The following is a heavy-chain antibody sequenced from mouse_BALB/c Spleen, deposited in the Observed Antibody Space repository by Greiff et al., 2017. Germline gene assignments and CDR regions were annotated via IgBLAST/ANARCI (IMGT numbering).Heavy chain of an antibody. V-gene: IGHV1-80*01. Sequence: QVQLKESGAELVRPGSSVKISCKASGYAFSSYWMNWVKQRPGQGLEWIGQIYPGDGDTNYNGKFKGKATLTADKSSSTAYMQLSSLTSEDSAVYFCASLRAYWGQGTLVTVSA. CDR2: IYPGDGDT. CDR1: GYAFSSYW. J-gene: IGHJ3*01. CDR3: ASLRAY.